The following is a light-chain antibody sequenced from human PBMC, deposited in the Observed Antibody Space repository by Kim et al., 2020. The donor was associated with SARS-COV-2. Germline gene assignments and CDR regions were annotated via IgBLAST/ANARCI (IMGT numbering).Light chain of an antibody. Sequence: PGERATLSCRASQSVSSYLAWYQQKPGQAPRLLIYDASNRATGIPARFSGSGSGTDFTLTISSLEPEDFAVYYCQQRSNWPPVLTFGGGTKVDIK. CDR1: QSVSSY. CDR3: QQRSNWPPVLT. CDR2: DAS. J-gene: IGKJ4*01. V-gene: IGKV3-11*01.